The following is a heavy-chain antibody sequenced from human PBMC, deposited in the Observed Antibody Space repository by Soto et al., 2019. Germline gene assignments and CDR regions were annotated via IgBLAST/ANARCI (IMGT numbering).Heavy chain of an antibody. CDR1: GFTFSRDW. CDR2: LNRDGSST. V-gene: IGHV3-74*01. Sequence: EVQLVESGGGLVQTGGSLRLSCAASGFTFSRDWMHWVRQAPGKGLVWVSHLNRDGSSTSCADSVNGRFTISRDNARNTLFLQMNSLRAEDTAVYYCARGLKWGLFDYWGQGTLVTVSS. CDR3: ARGLKWGLFDY. J-gene: IGHJ4*02. D-gene: IGHD4-4*01.